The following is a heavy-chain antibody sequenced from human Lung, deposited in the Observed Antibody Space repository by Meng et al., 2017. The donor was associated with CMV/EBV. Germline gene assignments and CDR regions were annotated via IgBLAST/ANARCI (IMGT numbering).Heavy chain of an antibody. Sequence: GGSLRLXCAASGFTFSSYAMHWVRQAPGKGLEWVAVISYDGSNKYYADSVKGRFTITRDNSKNTLYLQMNSLRAEDTAVYYCARDRKDGDYASGAFDSWGQGXMVTVSS. J-gene: IGHJ3*02. CDR2: ISYDGSNK. V-gene: IGHV3-30*04. D-gene: IGHD4-17*01. CDR3: ARDRKDGDYASGAFDS. CDR1: GFTFSSYA.